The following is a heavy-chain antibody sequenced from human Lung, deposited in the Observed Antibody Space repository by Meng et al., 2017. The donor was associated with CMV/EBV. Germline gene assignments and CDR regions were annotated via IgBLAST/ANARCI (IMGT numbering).Heavy chain of an antibody. J-gene: IGHJ4*02. CDR1: GFIFSSFA. Sequence: GGSXRLXXAASGFIFSSFAMHWVRQAPGKGLEWVAVIWFDGSFKFYGDSVQGRFTISRDNSKNILYLEMNNLRAEDTAVYYCAKVPCSSTSCHPYYFDYWXQGSXVPVAS. D-gene: IGHD2-15*01. CDR2: IWFDGSFK. V-gene: IGHV3-33*06. CDR3: AKVPCSSTSCHPYYFDY.